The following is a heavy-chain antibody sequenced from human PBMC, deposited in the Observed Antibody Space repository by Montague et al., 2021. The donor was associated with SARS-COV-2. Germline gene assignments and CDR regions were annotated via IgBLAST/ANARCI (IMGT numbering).Heavy chain of an antibody. V-gene: IGHV4-4*02. J-gene: IGHJ4*02. Sequence: SETLSLTCVVSVDSISTDNWWTWVRLPPGKGLEWVGDIYHTGSTKYKPSLKGRVSMSVDKSWHQFSLRLTSVTAADTAIYYCARKGSGRSDLAYWGQGTLVTVSS. D-gene: IGHD1-26*01. CDR1: VDSISTDNW. CDR2: IYHTGST. CDR3: ARKGSGRSDLAY.